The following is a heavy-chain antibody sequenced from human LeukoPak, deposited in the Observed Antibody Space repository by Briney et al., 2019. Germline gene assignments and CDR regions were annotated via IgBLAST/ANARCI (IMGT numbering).Heavy chain of an antibody. CDR3: ARALYSMTTVTAEYWFDY. J-gene: IGHJ4*02. Sequence: SQTLSLTCTVSGGSISSGDYYWSWIRQPPGKGLEWIGYIYYSGSTYYNPSLQSRVIISVDTSKNQFSLKLTSVTAADTAVYYCARALYSMTTVTAEYWFDYWGQGTLVTVSS. CDR1: GGSISSGDYY. CDR2: IYYSGST. D-gene: IGHD4-17*01. V-gene: IGHV4-30-4*01.